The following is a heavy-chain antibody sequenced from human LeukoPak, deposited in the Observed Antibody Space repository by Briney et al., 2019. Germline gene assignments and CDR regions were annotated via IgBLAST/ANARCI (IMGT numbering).Heavy chain of an antibody. CDR2: LAGSDDTT. Sequence: GSLRLSCEGSGFSFGDYVMFWVRQRTGKGLEWVSSLAGSDDTTWYADPVKGRFTISRDNSKSTLYLQMNSLRVEDAAIYYCAEDIFSWAHDYWGQGLLVTVS. J-gene: IGHJ4*02. CDR1: GFSFGDYV. D-gene: IGHD3-3*02. CDR3: AEDIFSWAHDY. V-gene: IGHV3-23*01.